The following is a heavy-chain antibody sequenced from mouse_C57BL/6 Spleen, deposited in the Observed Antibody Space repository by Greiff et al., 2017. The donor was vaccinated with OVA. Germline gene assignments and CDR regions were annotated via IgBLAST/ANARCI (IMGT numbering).Heavy chain of an antibody. Sequence: VQLQQPVAELVRPGASVKLSCTASGFTIKNTYMHWVKQRPEQGLEWIGRIDPANGTTKYAPKFQGKATITADTSSNTAYLQLSSLTSEDTAIYYGARAFYGSSPYYFDYWGQGTTLTVSS. J-gene: IGHJ2*01. CDR1: GFTIKNTY. V-gene: IGHV14-3*01. CDR2: IDPANGTT. D-gene: IGHD1-1*01. CDR3: ARAFYGSSPYYFDY.